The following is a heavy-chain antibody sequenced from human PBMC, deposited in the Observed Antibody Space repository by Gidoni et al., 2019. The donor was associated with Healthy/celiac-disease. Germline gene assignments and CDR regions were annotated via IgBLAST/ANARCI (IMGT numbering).Heavy chain of an antibody. CDR3: AKQIVVVVAASHGVDY. Sequence: QVQLVESGGGVVQPGRSLRLSCAASGFTFSSYGMHWVRQAPGKGLEWVAVISYDGSNKYYADSVKGRFTISRDNSKNTLYLQMNSLRAEDTAVYYCAKQIVVVVAASHGVDYWGQGTLVTVSS. CDR1: GFTFSSYG. J-gene: IGHJ4*02. CDR2: ISYDGSNK. D-gene: IGHD2-15*01. V-gene: IGHV3-30*18.